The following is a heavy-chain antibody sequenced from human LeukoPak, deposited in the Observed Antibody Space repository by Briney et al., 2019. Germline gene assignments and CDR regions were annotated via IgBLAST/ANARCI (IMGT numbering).Heavy chain of an antibody. CDR1: GSTFSSYW. D-gene: IGHD1-26*01. Sequence: PGGSLRLSCAASGSTFSSYWMSWVRQAPGKGLEWVANIKQDGSEKYYVESAKGRFTISRDNAKNSMYLQMNSLRGEDTAVYYCAKDRLDRSYWEYYFDYWGQGTLVTVSS. J-gene: IGHJ4*02. CDR2: IKQDGSEK. CDR3: AKDRLDRSYWEYYFDY. V-gene: IGHV3-7*01.